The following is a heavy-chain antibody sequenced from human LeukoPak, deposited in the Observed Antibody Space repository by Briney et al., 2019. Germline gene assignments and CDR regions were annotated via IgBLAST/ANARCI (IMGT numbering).Heavy chain of an antibody. CDR2: ISAYNGNT. CDR1: GYTFTSYG. CDR3: ARVQDSSGWYYFDY. D-gene: IGHD3-22*01. J-gene: IGHJ4*02. Sequence: ASVKVSCKASGYTFTSYGISWVRQAPGQGLEWMEWISAYNGNTNYAQKLQGRVTMTTDTSTSTAYMELRSLRSDDTAVYYCARVQDSSGWYYFDYWGQGTLVTVSS. V-gene: IGHV1-18*01.